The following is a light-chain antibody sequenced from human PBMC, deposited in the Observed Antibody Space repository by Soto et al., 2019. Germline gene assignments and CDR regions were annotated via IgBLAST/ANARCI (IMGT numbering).Light chain of an antibody. Sequence: SYELTQPLSVSVALGQTARITCGGNNIGSKNVHWYQQKPGQAPVVVIYRDGNRPSGIPERFSGSKSGNTATLTISRAQAGDEADYYCQVWDIITAVFGGGTQLTVL. CDR2: RDG. V-gene: IGLV3-9*01. CDR3: QVWDIITAV. J-gene: IGLJ7*01. CDR1: NIGSKN.